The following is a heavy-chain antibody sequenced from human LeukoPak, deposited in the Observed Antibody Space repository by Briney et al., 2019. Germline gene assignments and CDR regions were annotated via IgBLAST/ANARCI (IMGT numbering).Heavy chain of an antibody. CDR3: ARDDVGATCLDS. CDR1: GFTFSSYG. D-gene: IGHD1-26*01. Sequence: PGGSLRLSCAASGFTFSSYGMHGVRQAPGRGLEWLAVIWYDGSNKYYADSVKGRFTLSRDNSKNTLYLQMNSLRAEDTAVYYCARDDVGATCLDSWGQGTLVTVSS. CDR2: IWYDGSNK. J-gene: IGHJ4*02. V-gene: IGHV3-33*01.